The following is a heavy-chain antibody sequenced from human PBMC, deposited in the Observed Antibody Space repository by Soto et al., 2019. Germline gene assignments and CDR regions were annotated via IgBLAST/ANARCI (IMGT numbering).Heavy chain of an antibody. CDR3: TASPY. Sequence: GGSLRLSCVGSGFTFSAAAIHWVRQAPGQGLEWVGRIRSKTNNYVTAFSASVEGRFTLSRDDSRNTTYLDMQSLRVEDTAVYFCTASPYWGQGTLVTVSS. J-gene: IGHJ4*02. CDR2: IRSKTNNYVT. CDR1: GFTFSAAA. V-gene: IGHV3-73*01.